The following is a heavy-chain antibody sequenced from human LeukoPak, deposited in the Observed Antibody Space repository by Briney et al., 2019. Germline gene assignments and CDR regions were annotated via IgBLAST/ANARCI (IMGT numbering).Heavy chain of an antibody. CDR3: AKALNFGIAAAPFDY. D-gene: IGHD6-13*01. CDR1: GFTFDDYA. Sequence: PGGSLRLSCAASGFTFDDYAMHWVRQAPGKGLEWVSGISWNSGSIGYADSVKGRFTISRDNAKNSLYLQMNSLRAEDTAVYYCAKALNFGIAAAPFDYWGQGTLVTVSS. J-gene: IGHJ4*02. V-gene: IGHV3-9*01. CDR2: ISWNSGSI.